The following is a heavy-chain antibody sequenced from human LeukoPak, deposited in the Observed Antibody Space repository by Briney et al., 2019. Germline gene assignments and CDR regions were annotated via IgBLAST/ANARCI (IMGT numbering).Heavy chain of an antibody. CDR2: IDQDGSSQ. CDR1: GFAFSSYW. CDR3: ARSLWPEDY. Sequence: GGSLRLSCAASGFAFSSYWASWVRQAPGKGLEWVANIDQDGSSQNYVDSVRGRFTISRDNAKNSVYLQMNRLRAEDTAVYYCARSLWPEDYWGPGILVTVSS. D-gene: IGHD3-10*01. V-gene: IGHV3-7*01. J-gene: IGHJ4*02.